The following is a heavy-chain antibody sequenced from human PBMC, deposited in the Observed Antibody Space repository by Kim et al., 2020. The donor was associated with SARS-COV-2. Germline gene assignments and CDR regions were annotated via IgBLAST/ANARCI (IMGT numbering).Heavy chain of an antibody. CDR1: GGSFSGYY. Sequence: SETLSLTCAVYGGSFSGYYWSWIRQPPGKGLEWIGEINHSGSTNYNPSLKSRVTISVDTSKNQFSLKLSSVTAADTAVYYCARGQYSSSWYSVLRVWGQGTLVTVSS. V-gene: IGHV4-34*01. CDR2: INHSGST. J-gene: IGHJ4*02. D-gene: IGHD6-13*01. CDR3: ARGQYSSSWYSVLRV.